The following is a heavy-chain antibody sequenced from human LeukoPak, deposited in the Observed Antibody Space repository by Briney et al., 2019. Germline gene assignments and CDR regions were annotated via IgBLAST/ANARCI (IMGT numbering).Heavy chain of an antibody. V-gene: IGHV1-69*13. D-gene: IGHD3-10*01. J-gene: IGHJ4*02. CDR3: AIYGSGSYYNRFDY. Sequence: ASVKVSCKASGGTFSSYAISWVRQAPGQGLEWMGGIIPNFGTANYAQKFQGRVTITADESTSTAYMELSSLRSEDTAVYYCAIYGSGSYYNRFDYWGQGTLVTVSS. CDR2: IIPNFGTA. CDR1: GGTFSSYA.